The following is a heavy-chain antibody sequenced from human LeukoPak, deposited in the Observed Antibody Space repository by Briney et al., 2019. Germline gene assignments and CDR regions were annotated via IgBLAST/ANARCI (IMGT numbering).Heavy chain of an antibody. CDR2: INPSDDST. CDR1: GYTFNSSY. J-gene: IGHJ4*02. D-gene: IGHD3-22*01. CDR3: ARAYYESSAYRHAVYFDY. Sequence: GASVKVPCKASGYTFNSSYMHWVRQAPGQGLEWMGIINPSDDSTRYAQKFQGRVTMTKDTSTNTVYMHLSSLSSDDTAVYYCARAYYESSAYRHAVYFDYWGQGTLVTVSS. V-gene: IGHV1-46*02.